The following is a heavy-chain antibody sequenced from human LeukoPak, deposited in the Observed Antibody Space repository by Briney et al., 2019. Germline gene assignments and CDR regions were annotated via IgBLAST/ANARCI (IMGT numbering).Heavy chain of an antibody. CDR2: ISGSGGST. CDR3: AKRGVVIRVILVGFHKEAYYFDS. J-gene: IGHJ4*02. Sequence: GGSLRLSCAVSGITLSNYGMSWVRRAPGKGLEWVAGISGSGGSTNYADSVKGRFTISRDNRKNTLYLQMNSLRAEDTAVYFCAKRGVVIRVILVGFHKEAYYFDSWGQGALVTVSS. CDR1: GITLSNYG. V-gene: IGHV3-23*01. D-gene: IGHD3-22*01.